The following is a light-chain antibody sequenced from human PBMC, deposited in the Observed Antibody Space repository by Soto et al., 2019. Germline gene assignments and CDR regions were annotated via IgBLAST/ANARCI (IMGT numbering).Light chain of an antibody. CDR2: KAS. Sequence: DIKMTQSPSTVSGSEGDRVTITCRASQTLSSWLAWYQQKPGKAPKLLIYKASALKSGVPSRFSGSGSGTEFTLTISSLQPDDFVTYYCQQSNSYPAAFGQRTKVDI. CDR3: QQSNSYPAA. V-gene: IGKV1-5*03. J-gene: IGKJ1*01. CDR1: QTLSSW.